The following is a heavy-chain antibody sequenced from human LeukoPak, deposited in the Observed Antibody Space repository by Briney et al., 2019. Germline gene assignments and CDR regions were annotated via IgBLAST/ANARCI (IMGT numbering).Heavy chain of an antibody. J-gene: IGHJ4*02. CDR3: ARRGQLQQSIDY. D-gene: IGHD1/OR15-1a*01. Sequence: ASVKLSCKGSGYSFTSYWIGWVRQMPGKGLEWMGIIYPGDSDTRYSPSFQGQVTISADKSISTAYLQWSSLKASDTAMYYCARRGQLQQSIDYWGQGTLVTVSS. CDR1: GYSFTSYW. V-gene: IGHV5-51*01. CDR2: IYPGDSDT.